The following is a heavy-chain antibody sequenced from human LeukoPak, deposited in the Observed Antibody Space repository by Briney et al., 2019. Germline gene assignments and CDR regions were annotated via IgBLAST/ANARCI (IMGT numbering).Heavy chain of an antibody. CDR1: GFTFSSYE. V-gene: IGHV3-48*03. J-gene: IGHJ6*04. CDR3: ARDPGREDFYGMDV. CDR2: ISSSGSTI. D-gene: IGHD1-26*01. Sequence: GGSLRLSCAASGFTFSSYEMNWLRQAPGKGLEWVSYISSSGSTIYYADSVKGRFTISRDNAKNSLYLQMNSLRAEDAAVYYCARDPGREDFYGMDVWGKGTTVTVSS.